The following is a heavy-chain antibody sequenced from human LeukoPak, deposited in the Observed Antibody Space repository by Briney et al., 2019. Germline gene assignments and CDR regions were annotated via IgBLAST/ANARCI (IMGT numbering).Heavy chain of an antibody. CDR2: INHSGST. CDR3: ARIVAV. V-gene: IGHV4-34*01. Sequence: SETLSLTCAVYGGSFSGYYWSWIRQPPGKGLEWIGEINHSGSTNYNLSLKSRVTISVDTSKNQFSLKLSSVTAADTAVYYCARIVAVWGKGTTVTVSS. CDR1: GGSFSGYY. D-gene: IGHD3-16*02. J-gene: IGHJ6*04.